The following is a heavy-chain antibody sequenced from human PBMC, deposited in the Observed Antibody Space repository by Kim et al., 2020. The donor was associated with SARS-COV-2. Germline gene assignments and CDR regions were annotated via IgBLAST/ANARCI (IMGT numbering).Heavy chain of an antibody. J-gene: IGHJ4*02. D-gene: IGHD3-22*01. Sequence: GGSLRLSCAASGFTFSSYSMNWVRQAPGKGLEWVSSISSSSSYIYYADSVKGRFTISRDNAKNSLYLQMNSLRVEDTAVYYCARIYYDSSGYLGRYFDYWGQGTLVTVSS. V-gene: IGHV3-21*01. CDR1: GFTFSSYS. CDR3: ARIYYDSSGYLGRYFDY. CDR2: ISSSSSYI.